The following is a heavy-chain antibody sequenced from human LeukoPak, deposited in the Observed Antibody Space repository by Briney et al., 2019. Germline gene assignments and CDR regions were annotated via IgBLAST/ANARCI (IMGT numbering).Heavy chain of an antibody. Sequence: GASVKVSCKASGYTSTSYDINWVRQATGQGVEWMGWMNPNSGNTGYAQKFQGRVTMTRNTSISTAYMELSSLRSEDTAVYYCASGYCSSTSCYYYYGMDVWGQGTTVTVSS. D-gene: IGHD2-2*01. CDR1: GYTSTSYD. CDR3: ASGYCSSTSCYYYYGMDV. V-gene: IGHV1-8*01. CDR2: MNPNSGNT. J-gene: IGHJ6*02.